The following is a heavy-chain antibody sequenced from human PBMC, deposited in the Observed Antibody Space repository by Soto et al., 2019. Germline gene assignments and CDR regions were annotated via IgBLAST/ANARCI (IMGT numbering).Heavy chain of an antibody. CDR2: ISAYNGNT. CDR1: GYTFTSYG. J-gene: IGHJ6*02. V-gene: IGHV1-18*04. Sequence: GASVEVSCKASGYTFTSYGISWVRQAPGQGLEWMGWISAYNGNTNYAQKLQGRVTMTTDTSTSTAYMELRSLRSDDTAMYYCARGFISDYGDSSYYYYYGMDVWGQGTTVTVSS. CDR3: ARGFISDYGDSSYYYYYGMDV. D-gene: IGHD4-17*01.